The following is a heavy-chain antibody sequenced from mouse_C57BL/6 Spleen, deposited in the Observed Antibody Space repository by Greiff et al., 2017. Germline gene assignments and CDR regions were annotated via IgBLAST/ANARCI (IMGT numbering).Heavy chain of an antibody. V-gene: IGHV1-59*01. D-gene: IGHD1-1*01. Sequence: QVQLQQPGAELVRPGTSVKLSCKASGYTFTSYWMHWVKQRPGQGLEWIGVIDPSDSYTNYNQKFKGKATLTVDTSSSTAYMQLSSLTSEDSAVYYCARPDYGSSSAWFAYWGQGTLVTVSA. CDR1: GYTFTSYW. J-gene: IGHJ3*01. CDR3: ARPDYGSSSAWFAY. CDR2: IDPSDSYT.